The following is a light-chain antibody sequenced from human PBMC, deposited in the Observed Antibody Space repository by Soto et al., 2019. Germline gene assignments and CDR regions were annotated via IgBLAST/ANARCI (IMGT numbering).Light chain of an antibody. CDR1: QGIRSC. Sequence: DIQMTQSPSSLSASVGDRVTITCRASQGIRSCLAWYQQKLGKAPKLLIYDGSTLESGVPSRFSGSGSGTEFTLTISSLQPDDVATYYCQQYNSYSPTFGGGTKVDIK. CDR2: DGS. V-gene: IGKV1-5*01. J-gene: IGKJ4*01. CDR3: QQYNSYSPT.